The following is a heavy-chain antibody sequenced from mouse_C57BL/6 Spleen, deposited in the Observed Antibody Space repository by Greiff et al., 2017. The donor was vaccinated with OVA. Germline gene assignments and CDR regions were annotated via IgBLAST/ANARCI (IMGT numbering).Heavy chain of an antibody. CDR3: ARDYGSRVLDY. D-gene: IGHD1-1*01. J-gene: IGHJ2*01. CDR1: GYAFSSYW. Sequence: VQLQESGAGLVKPGASVKLSCTASGYAFSSYWMNWVKQTPGKGLEWIGQIYPGDGDTNYNGNFKGQATLTADKSYRTAYLQLSSLTSEDSAVYFCARDYGSRVLDYWGQGTTLTVSS. CDR2: IYPGDGDT. V-gene: IGHV1-80*01.